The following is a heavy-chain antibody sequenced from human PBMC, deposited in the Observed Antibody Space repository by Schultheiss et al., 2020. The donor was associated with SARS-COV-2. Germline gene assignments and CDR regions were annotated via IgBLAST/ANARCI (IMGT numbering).Heavy chain of an antibody. D-gene: IGHD2-2*03. J-gene: IGHJ4*02. CDR3: AGREWMG. CDR2: IYYSGST. CDR1: GGSFSGYY. V-gene: IGHV4-34*01. Sequence: SETLSLTCAVYGGSFSGYYWSWIRQPPGKGLEWIGYIYYSGSTNYNPSLKSRVTMSVDTSKNQFSLKLSSVTAADTAVYYCAGREWMGWGQGTLVTVSS.